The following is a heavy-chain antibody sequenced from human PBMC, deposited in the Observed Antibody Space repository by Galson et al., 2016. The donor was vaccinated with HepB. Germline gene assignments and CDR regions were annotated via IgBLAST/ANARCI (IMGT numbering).Heavy chain of an antibody. V-gene: IGHV4-31*03. CDR3: ASRPPGASRFFPYFDY. D-gene: IGHD6-13*01. CDR2: ISDSGST. CDR1: SGSISSGGSY. J-gene: IGHJ4*02. Sequence: TLSLTCTVSSGSISSGGSYWAWIRQLPGKGLEWIGYISDSGSTFYNPSLKSRLSISLDTSKNQFSLTLGSATAADTAVYFCASRPPGASRFFPYFDYWGQGTLVIVSS.